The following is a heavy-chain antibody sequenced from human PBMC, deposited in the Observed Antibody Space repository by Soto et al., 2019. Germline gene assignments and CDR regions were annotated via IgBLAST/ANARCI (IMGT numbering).Heavy chain of an antibody. J-gene: IGHJ6*02. V-gene: IGHV4-31*03. D-gene: IGHD1-20*01. Sequence: PSETLSLTCTVSGGSISSGGYYWSWIRQHPGKGLEWIGYIYYSGSTYYNPSLKSRVTISVDTSKKQFSLKLSSVTAADTAVYYCARDQEDNGNYLGMDVWGQGTTVTVPS. CDR1: GGSISSGGYY. CDR3: ARDQEDNGNYLGMDV. CDR2: IYYSGST.